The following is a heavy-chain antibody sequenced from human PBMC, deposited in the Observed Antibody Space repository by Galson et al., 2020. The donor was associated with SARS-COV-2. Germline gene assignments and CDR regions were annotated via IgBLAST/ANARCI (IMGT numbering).Heavy chain of an antibody. V-gene: IGHV3-30*04. CDR2: ISHDGKIQ. D-gene: IGHD1-26*01. Sequence: EGSLRLSCAASGFTFTNYAMHWVRQAPGKGLEWLTVISHDGKIQVYADSVKGRFTISRDNSGNMVFLQIVSLRPDDTALYYCTRDVSGGASDIWGQGTMVTVSS. CDR3: TRDVSGGASDI. J-gene: IGHJ3*02. CDR1: GFTFTNYA.